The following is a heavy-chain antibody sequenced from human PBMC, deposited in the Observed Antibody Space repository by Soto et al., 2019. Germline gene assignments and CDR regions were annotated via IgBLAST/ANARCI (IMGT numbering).Heavy chain of an antibody. CDR2: MYNTDSA. CDR1: GGSTSSYH. J-gene: IGHJ6*02. CDR3: QRDLCGYCGADWYSMDV. Sequence: SETLSLTCTVSGGSTSSYHWRWIRQPPAPGQEWIGYMYNTDSAIYNPSLNIRVAISVDTYKNHFSLTLNSMTAAAPAGYYFQRDLCGYCGADWYSMDVLGQGTTVTVYS. V-gene: IGHV4-59*01. D-gene: IGHD2-21*02.